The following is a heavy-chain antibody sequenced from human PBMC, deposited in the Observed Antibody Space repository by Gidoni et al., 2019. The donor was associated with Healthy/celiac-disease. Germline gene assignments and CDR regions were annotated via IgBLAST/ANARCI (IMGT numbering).Heavy chain of an antibody. D-gene: IGHD6-13*01. J-gene: IGHJ3*02. Sequence: EVQLVASGGGLVQPGVSLRLSCSASGFPFRSYWMSWVRQAPGKGLEWVANIKQDGSEKYYVDAVKGRFTISRDNAKNSLYLQMNSLRAEDTAVYYCARPRGAAAGDDAFDIWGQGTMVTVSS. V-gene: IGHV3-7*03. CDR3: ARPRGAAAGDDAFDI. CDR2: IKQDGSEK. CDR1: GFPFRSYW.